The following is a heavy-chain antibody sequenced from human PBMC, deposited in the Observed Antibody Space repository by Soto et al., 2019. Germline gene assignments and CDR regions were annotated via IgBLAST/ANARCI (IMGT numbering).Heavy chain of an antibody. Sequence: ASVKVSCKASGGTFSSYAISWVRQAPGQGLEWMGGIIPIFGTANYAQKFQGRVTITADESTSTAYMELSSLRSEDTAVYYCARDSVEMATKEYYFDYWGQGTLVTVSS. CDR1: GGTFSSYA. V-gene: IGHV1-69*13. D-gene: IGHD5-12*01. CDR3: ARDSVEMATKEYYFDY. J-gene: IGHJ4*02. CDR2: IIPIFGTA.